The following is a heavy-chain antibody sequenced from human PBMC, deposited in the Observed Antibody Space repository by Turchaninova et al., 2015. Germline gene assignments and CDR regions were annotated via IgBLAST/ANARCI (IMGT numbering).Heavy chain of an antibody. CDR1: GYSSRSGYH. V-gene: IGHV4-38-2*01. D-gene: IGHD3-22*01. CDR2: IDHSGST. Sequence: QVQLQESGPGPVKPSLTLSRSRAVAGYSSRSGYHSCVIRQPPGKGLEWIGSIDHSGSTYYNPSLKSRVTISVDTSKNQFSLKLSSVTAADTAVYYCARQYYDSSGYYKRRGAFDIWGQGTMVTVSS. CDR3: ARQYYDSSGYYKRRGAFDI. J-gene: IGHJ3*02.